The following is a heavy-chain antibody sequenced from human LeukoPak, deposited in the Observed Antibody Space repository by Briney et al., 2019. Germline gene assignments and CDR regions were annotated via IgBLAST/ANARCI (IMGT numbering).Heavy chain of an antibody. Sequence: GGSLRLSCAASGFTFSSSAMSWVRQTPGKGLEWVSAISGSGGTTYYVDSVKGRFTISRDNSKNTLYLQMNSLRAEDTAVYYCAKQGYSSGYYFPFDYWGQGTLVTVSS. CDR1: GFTFSSSA. J-gene: IGHJ4*02. CDR2: ISGSGGTT. D-gene: IGHD3-22*01. CDR3: AKQGYSSGYYFPFDY. V-gene: IGHV3-23*01.